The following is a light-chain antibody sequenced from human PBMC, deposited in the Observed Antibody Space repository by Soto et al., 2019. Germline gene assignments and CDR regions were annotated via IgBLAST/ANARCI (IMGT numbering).Light chain of an antibody. V-gene: IGKV1-5*01. CDR3: QQLASYPIGT. Sequence: DIQMTQSPSTLSASVGDRVTITCRASQSINNWLAWYQQKPGKAPKLLIYDASTLQTGVPSRFRGSGSGTEFTLTISSLQPEDFATYSCQQLASYPIGTFGGGTKVEIK. J-gene: IGKJ4*01. CDR1: QSINNW. CDR2: DAS.